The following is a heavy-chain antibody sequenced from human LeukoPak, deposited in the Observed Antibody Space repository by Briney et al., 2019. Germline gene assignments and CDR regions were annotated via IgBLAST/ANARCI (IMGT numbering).Heavy chain of an antibody. D-gene: IGHD3-22*01. J-gene: IGHJ4*02. CDR2: ISWNSGSI. CDR1: GFTFDDYA. V-gene: IGHV3-9*01. Sequence: GRSLRLSCAASGFTFDDYAMHWVRQAPGKGLEWVSGISWNSGSIGYADSVKGRFTISRDNAKNSLYLQMTSLRAEDTALYYCAKVGDYYDSSGPSDYWGQGTLVTVSS. CDR3: AKVGDYYDSSGPSDY.